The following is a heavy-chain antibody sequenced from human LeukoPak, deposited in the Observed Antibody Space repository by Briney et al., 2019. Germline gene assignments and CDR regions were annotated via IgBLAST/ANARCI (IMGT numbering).Heavy chain of an antibody. CDR2: IYYSGNT. Sequence: SETLSLTCTVSGVSISSSNSYWGWIRQPPGKGLEWIGSIYYSGNTYYNASVKSQITITIDTDKNQFSLMLSSVTAADTAVYYCARQTGSGLFTLPGGQGTLVTASS. CDR3: ARQTGSGLFTLP. CDR1: GVSISSSNSY. V-gene: IGHV4-39*01. J-gene: IGHJ4*02. D-gene: IGHD3/OR15-3a*01.